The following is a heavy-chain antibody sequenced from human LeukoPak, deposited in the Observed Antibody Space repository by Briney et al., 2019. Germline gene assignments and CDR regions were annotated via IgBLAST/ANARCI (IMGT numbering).Heavy chain of an antibody. D-gene: IGHD3-22*01. CDR1: GFTFSSYE. CDR3: ARDRVYYYDSSDNFDY. J-gene: IGHJ4*02. V-gene: IGHV3-48*03. CDR2: ISSSGSTI. Sequence: GGSLRLFCAASGFTFSSYEMNWVRQAPGKGLEWVSYISSSGSTIYYADSVKGRFTISRDNAKNSLYLQMNSLRAEDTAVYYCARDRVYYYDSSDNFDYWGQGTLVTVSS.